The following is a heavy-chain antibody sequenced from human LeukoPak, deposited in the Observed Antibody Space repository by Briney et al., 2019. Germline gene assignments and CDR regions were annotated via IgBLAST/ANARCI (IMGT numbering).Heavy chain of an antibody. CDR2: ISSSSSYI. V-gene: IGHV3-21*01. CDR3: ARENMVRGVIDY. J-gene: IGHJ4*01. D-gene: IGHD3-10*01. CDR1: GFTFSSYS. Sequence: GGSLRLSCAASGFTFSSYSMNWVRQAPGKGLEWVSSISSSSSYIYYADSVKGRFTISRDNAKNSLYLQMNSLRAEDTAVYYCARENMVRGVIDYWGQGTLVTVSS.